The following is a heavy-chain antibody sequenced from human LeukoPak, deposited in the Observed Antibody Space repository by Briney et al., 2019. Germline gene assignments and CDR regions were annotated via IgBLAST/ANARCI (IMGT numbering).Heavy chain of an antibody. CDR3: AKEPLFDSGSYFNYYYYGMDV. J-gene: IGHJ6*02. CDR2: ISGSGGST. CDR1: GFTFSSYA. V-gene: IGHV3-23*01. Sequence: PGGSLRLSCAASGFTFSSYAMSWVRQAPGKGLEWVSAISGSGGSTYYADSVKGRFTISRDNSKNTLYLQMNSLRAEDTAVYYCAKEPLFDSGSYFNYYYYGMDVWGQGTTVTVSS. D-gene: IGHD1-26*01.